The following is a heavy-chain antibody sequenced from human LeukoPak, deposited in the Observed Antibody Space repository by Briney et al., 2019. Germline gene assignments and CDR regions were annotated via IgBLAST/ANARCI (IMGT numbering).Heavy chain of an antibody. Sequence: GRSLRLSCAASGFTFDDYAMHWVRQAPGKGLEWVSGISWNSGSIGYADSVKGRFTISRDNAKNSLYLQMNSLRAEDTALYYCAKGSRWDITMVQGLVDYWGQGTLVTVPS. D-gene: IGHD3-10*01. CDR3: AKGSRWDITMVQGLVDY. CDR2: ISWNSGSI. CDR1: GFTFDDYA. V-gene: IGHV3-9*01. J-gene: IGHJ4*02.